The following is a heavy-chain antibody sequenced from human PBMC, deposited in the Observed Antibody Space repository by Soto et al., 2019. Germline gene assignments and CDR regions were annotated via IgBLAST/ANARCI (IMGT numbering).Heavy chain of an antibody. CDR3: ARGWFGPDV. V-gene: IGHV3-74*01. Sequence: EVQLVESGGGLVQRGGSLRLSCAASGFTFSGRSMHWVRQAPGNGLVWVSGIDNAGTDSTYADSVKGRFTSSRDNAKNALYVQMISVGVEDKAVYYCARGWFGPDVWGKGTTGTVSS. CDR1: GFTFSGRS. J-gene: IGHJ6*04. D-gene: IGHD3-10*01. CDR2: IDNAGTDS.